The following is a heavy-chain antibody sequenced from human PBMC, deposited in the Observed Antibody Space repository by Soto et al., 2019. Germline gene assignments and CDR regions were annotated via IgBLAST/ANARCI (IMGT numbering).Heavy chain of an antibody. CDR2: ISSSGSTI. D-gene: IGHD4-17*01. CDR3: ARDSHYGEMYYFDY. J-gene: IGHJ4*02. V-gene: IGHV3-11*01. CDR1: GFTFSDYY. Sequence: GGSLRLSCAASGFTFSDYYMSWIRQAPGKGLEWVSYISSSGSTIYYADSVKGRFTISRDNAKNSLYLQMNSLRAEDTAVYYCARDSHYGEMYYFDYWGQGTLVTVSS.